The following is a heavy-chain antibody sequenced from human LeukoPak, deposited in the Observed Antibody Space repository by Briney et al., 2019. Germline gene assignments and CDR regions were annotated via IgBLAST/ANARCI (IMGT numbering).Heavy chain of an antibody. D-gene: IGHD3-22*01. CDR3: SKAPDYYDSSDPGANY. V-gene: IGHV3-48*03. J-gene: IGHJ4*02. CDR1: GFTFSSYE. CDR2: ISSSGSTI. Sequence: GGSLRLSCAASGFTFSSYEMNWVRQAPGKGLEWVSYISSSGSTIYYADSVKGRFTISRDNAKNSLYLQMNSLRAEDTAVYYCSKAPDYYDSSDPGANYWGQGTLVTVSS.